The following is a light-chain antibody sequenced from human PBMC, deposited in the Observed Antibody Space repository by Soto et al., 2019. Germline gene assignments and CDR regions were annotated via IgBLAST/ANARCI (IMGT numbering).Light chain of an antibody. CDR3: SSYTSSSTLYV. CDR1: SSDVGGYNY. CDR2: EVS. V-gene: IGLV2-14*01. J-gene: IGLJ1*01. Sequence: QPASVSGSPGQSITISCTGTSSDVGGYNYVSWYQQHPGKAPKLMIYEVSNRPSGVSNRFSGSKSGNTASLTISGLQAEDEADYYCSSYTSSSTLYVFGTGTKVTVL.